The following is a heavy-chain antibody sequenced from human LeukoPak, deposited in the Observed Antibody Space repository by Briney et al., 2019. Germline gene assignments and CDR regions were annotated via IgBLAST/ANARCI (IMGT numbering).Heavy chain of an antibody. V-gene: IGHV4-59*01. D-gene: IGHD5-18*01. CDR2: IYYSGST. J-gene: IGHJ5*02. Sequence: SETLSLTRTVSGGSISNYYWSWIRQPPGKGLEWIGYIYYSGSTNYNPSLKSRVTISVDTSKNQFSLKLSSVTAADTAVYYCARGASGYTYQFDPWGQGTLVTVSS. CDR3: ARGASGYTYQFDP. CDR1: GGSISNYY.